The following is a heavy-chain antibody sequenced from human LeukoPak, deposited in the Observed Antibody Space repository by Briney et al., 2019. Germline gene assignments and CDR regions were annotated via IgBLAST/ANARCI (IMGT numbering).Heavy chain of an antibody. CDR1: GFTFSSYF. CDR3: ARDSSGWYHWFDP. Sequence: GGSLRLSCTASGFTFSSYFMNWVRQAPGKGLEWVSSISSSSSYIYYADSVKGRFTISRDNAKNSLYLQMNSLRAEDTAVYYCARDSSGWYHWFDPWGQGTLVTVSS. CDR2: ISSSSSYI. J-gene: IGHJ5*02. D-gene: IGHD6-19*01. V-gene: IGHV3-21*01.